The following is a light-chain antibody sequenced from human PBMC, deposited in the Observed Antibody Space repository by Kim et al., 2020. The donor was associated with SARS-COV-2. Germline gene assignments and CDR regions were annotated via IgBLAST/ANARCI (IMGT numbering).Light chain of an antibody. J-gene: IGLJ2*01. V-gene: IGLV1-47*01. CDR1: SSNIGGNY. Sequence: ELTQPPSASGTPGQRVTISCSGSSSNIGGNYVYWYQQLPGTAPKLLIYRNNQRPSGVPDRFSGSKSGTSASLAISGLRSEDEADYYCAAWDDSLRTVFGGGTQLTVL. CDR2: RNN. CDR3: AAWDDSLRTV.